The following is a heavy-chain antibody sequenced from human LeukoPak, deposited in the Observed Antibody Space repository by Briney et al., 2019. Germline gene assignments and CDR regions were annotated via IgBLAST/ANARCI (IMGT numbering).Heavy chain of an antibody. Sequence: SETLSLTCTVSGYSISSGYYWGWIRQPPGKGLEWIGSIYHSGSTYYNPSLKSRVTISVGTSKNQFSLKLSSVTAADTAVYYCASKSGYWGQGTLVTVSS. CDR2: IYHSGST. CDR1: GYSISSGYY. CDR3: ASKSGY. J-gene: IGHJ4*02. V-gene: IGHV4-38-2*02.